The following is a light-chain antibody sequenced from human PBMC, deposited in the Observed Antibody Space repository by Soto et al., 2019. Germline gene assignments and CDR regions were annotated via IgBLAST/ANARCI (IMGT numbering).Light chain of an antibody. J-gene: IGKJ3*01. CDR2: GAS. CDR3: QQYGSSPDLIT. Sequence: EIVLTQSPGTLSLSPGERATLSCRASQSVSSSYLAWYQQKPDQAPRLLIYGASSRATGIPDRFSGSGSGTDFTLTITGLEPEDFAVYYCQQYGSSPDLITFGPGTKVDIK. CDR1: QSVSSSY. V-gene: IGKV3-20*01.